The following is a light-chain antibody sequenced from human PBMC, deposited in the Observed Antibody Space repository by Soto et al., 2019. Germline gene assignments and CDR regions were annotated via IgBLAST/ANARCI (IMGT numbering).Light chain of an antibody. CDR1: QSISNW. CDR3: QQYNSYPWT. Sequence: DIQMTQSPSTLSASVGDRVSITCRASQSISNWLAWYQQKPGKAPKLVIYDASSLESGVPSRFSGSGSGTEFTLTISTLQPADSATYYCQQYNSYPWTFGQGAKVEIK. CDR2: DAS. J-gene: IGKJ1*01. V-gene: IGKV1-5*01.